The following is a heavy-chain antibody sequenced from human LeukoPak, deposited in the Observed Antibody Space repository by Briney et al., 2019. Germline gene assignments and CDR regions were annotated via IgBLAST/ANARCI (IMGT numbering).Heavy chain of an antibody. CDR2: IRYDGSNK. J-gene: IGHJ1*01. CDR3: AIGYFQH. V-gene: IGHV3-30*02. Sequence: PGGSLRLSCAASGFTFSSYGMHWVRQAPGKGLEWVAFIRYDGSNKYYADSVKGRFTISRDNAKNSLYLQMNSLRAEDTAVYYCAIGYFQHWGQGTLVTVSS. CDR1: GFTFSSYG.